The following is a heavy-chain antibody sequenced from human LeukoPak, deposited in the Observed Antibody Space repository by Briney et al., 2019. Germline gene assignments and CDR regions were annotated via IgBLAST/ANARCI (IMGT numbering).Heavy chain of an antibody. D-gene: IGHD2-15*01. Sequence: SVKVSCKASGGTFSSYAISWVRQAPGQGLEWMGGIIPIFGTANYAQKFQGRVTITTDESTSTVYMELSSLRSEDTAVYYCATSGGYCSGGSCYGYWGQGTLVTVSS. J-gene: IGHJ4*02. CDR2: IIPIFGTA. CDR3: ATSGGYCSGGSCYGY. CDR1: GGTFSSYA. V-gene: IGHV1-69*05.